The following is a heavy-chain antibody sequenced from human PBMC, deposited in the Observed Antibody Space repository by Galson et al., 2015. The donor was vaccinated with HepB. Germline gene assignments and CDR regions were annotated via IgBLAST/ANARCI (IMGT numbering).Heavy chain of an antibody. D-gene: IGHD3-22*01. CDR3: ARAYYANSGYYNYYYGMDV. Sequence: SLRLSCAASGFIFSSYAVHWVRQAPGKGLEWVAVISYDGSNNYYAGSVKGRFTISRDNSKNTLYLQMTSLRAEDTAVYYCARAYYANSGYYNYYYGMDVWGQGTTVTVSS. V-gene: IGHV3-30*04. CDR1: GFIFSSYA. CDR2: ISYDGSNN. J-gene: IGHJ6*02.